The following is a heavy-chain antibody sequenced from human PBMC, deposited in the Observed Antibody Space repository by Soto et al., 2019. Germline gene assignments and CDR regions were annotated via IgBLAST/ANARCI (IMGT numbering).Heavy chain of an antibody. Sequence: DSMKVSCKASGYTFTSYCISWVRQAPGQGLEWMGWISAYNGNTNYAQKLQGRVTMTTDTSTSTAYMELRSLRSDDTAVYYWARGYEESSGYYNDAFESRCQGTMVTVS. J-gene: IGHJ3*02. CDR2: ISAYNGNT. D-gene: IGHD3-22*01. V-gene: IGHV1-18*01. CDR3: ARGYEESSGYYNDAFES. CDR1: GYTFTSYC.